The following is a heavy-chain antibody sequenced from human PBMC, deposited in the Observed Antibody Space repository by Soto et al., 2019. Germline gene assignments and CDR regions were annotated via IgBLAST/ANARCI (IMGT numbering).Heavy chain of an antibody. CDR3: AREVRGAFDL. CDR1: GGSVSSGSYY. CDR2: IYYSGST. Sequence: QVQLQESGPGLVKPSETLSLTCTVSGGSVSSGSYYWSWIRQPPGKGLEWIGYIYYSGSTNYNPSLKSRVTISVDTSKNQFSLKLSSVTAADTAVYYCAREVRGAFDLWGQGTMVTVSS. J-gene: IGHJ3*01. V-gene: IGHV4-61*01. D-gene: IGHD4-4*01.